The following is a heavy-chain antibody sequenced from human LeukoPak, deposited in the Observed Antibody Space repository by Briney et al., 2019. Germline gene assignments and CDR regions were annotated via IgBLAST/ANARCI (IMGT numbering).Heavy chain of an antibody. Sequence: PSQTLSLTCTVSGGSISSGGYYWSWIRQHPGKALEWIGYIYDSGSTYCNPSLKSRLTISIDTSKNHFSLKLSSVTAADTAVYYCAGDSSGGDLISDYWGQGTLVTVSS. CDR2: IYDSGST. D-gene: IGHD2-21*02. J-gene: IGHJ4*02. CDR1: GGSISSGGYY. V-gene: IGHV4-31*03. CDR3: AGDSSGGDLISDY.